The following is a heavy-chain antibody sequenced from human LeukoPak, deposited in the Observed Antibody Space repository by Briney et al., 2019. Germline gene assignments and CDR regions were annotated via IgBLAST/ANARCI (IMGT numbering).Heavy chain of an antibody. D-gene: IGHD3-22*01. CDR3: AKDPSRDSSGYYYGLTVDY. CDR2: ISGSGGST. CDR1: GFTFSSYW. J-gene: IGHJ4*02. V-gene: IGHV3-23*01. Sequence: GGSLRLSCAVSGFTFSSYWMHWVRQAPGKGLVWVSAISGSGGSTYYADSVKGRFTISRDNSKNTLYLQMNSLRAEDTAVYYCAKDPSRDSSGYYYGLTVDYWGQGTLVTVSS.